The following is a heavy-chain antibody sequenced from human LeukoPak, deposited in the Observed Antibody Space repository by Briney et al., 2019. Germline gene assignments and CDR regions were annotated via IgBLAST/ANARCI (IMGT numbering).Heavy chain of an antibody. CDR3: ARPSLGLKDY. V-gene: IGHV4-39*01. CDR2: IYYSGST. D-gene: IGHD3/OR15-3a*01. Sequence: SETLSLTCTVSGGSISSSSYYWGWIRQPPGKGLEWIGSIYYSGSTYYNPSLKSRVTISVDTSKNQFSLKLSSVTAADTAVYYCARPSLGLKDYWGQGTLVTVSS. CDR1: GGSISSSSYY. J-gene: IGHJ4*02.